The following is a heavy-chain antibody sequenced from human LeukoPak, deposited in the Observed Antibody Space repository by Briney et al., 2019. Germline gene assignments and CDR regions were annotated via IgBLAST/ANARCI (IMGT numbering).Heavy chain of an antibody. Sequence: GASVKVSCKASGYTFTAYYIHWVRQAPEQGLEWMGWINPNTGGTNHAQKFQGRVTMARDTSITTAYMELSRLRSDDTAVYYCARGGGHYLLTAAVGSGLDPWGQGTLVTVSS. V-gene: IGHV1-2*02. D-gene: IGHD6-13*01. CDR3: ARGGGHYLLTAAVGSGLDP. J-gene: IGHJ5*02. CDR2: INPNTGGT. CDR1: GYTFTAYY.